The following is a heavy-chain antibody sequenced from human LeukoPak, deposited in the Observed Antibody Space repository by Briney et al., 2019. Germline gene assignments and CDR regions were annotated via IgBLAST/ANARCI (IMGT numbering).Heavy chain of an antibody. D-gene: IGHD5-18*01. Sequence: GESLPISCTGYGYSFTRYWIGWMRQMPGKGLEWMGFLYPGDSDIRYSPSFQGQVTISADKAISTAYRQLSSRKASETAMYYCARHGYSFLGQDYWGQGTLVTVSS. J-gene: IGHJ4*02. CDR3: ARHGYSFLGQDY. CDR2: LYPGDSDI. CDR1: GYSFTRYW. V-gene: IGHV5-51*01.